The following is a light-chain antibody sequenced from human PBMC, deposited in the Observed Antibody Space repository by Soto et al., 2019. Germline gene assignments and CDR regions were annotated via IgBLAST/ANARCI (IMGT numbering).Light chain of an antibody. V-gene: IGKV1-9*01. CDR3: QQLNTCPVT. J-gene: IGKJ5*01. Sequence: DIQLTQSPSFLSASVGDRVTITCRASQGISSYLAWYQQTPGKAPKLLIYASSILQSGVPSRFSGSGSGTEFTLTISSLQPEDFATYYCQQLNTCPVTFGQGTRLEIK. CDR2: ASS. CDR1: QGISSY.